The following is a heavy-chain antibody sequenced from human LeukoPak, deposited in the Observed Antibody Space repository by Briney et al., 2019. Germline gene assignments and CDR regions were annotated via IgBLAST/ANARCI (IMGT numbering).Heavy chain of an antibody. Sequence: ASVKVSCKASGYIFTGYYMHWVRQAPGQGLEWMGWINPNSGGTNYAQKFQGRVTMTRDTSISTAYMELSRLRSDDTAVYYCARDEGIVGASVRGYYFDYWGQGTLVTVSS. CDR2: INPNSGGT. CDR3: ARDEGIVGASVRGYYFDY. J-gene: IGHJ4*02. V-gene: IGHV1-2*02. D-gene: IGHD1-26*01. CDR1: GYIFTGYY.